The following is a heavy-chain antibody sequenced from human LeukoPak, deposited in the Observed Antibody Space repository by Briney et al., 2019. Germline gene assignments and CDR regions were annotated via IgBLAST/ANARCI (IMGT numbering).Heavy chain of an antibody. Sequence: GGSLRLSCAASGFTFNDYGMHWVRQAPGKGLEWVSLITWDGYSTDYADSVEGRFSISRDNKKKSLYLQMNSLRPDDTAFYYCVKVTGSSSNWYFDLWGRGTLVTVSS. CDR2: ITWDGYST. CDR3: VKVTGSSSNWYFDL. CDR1: GFTFNDYG. V-gene: IGHV3-43D*03. D-gene: IGHD6-6*01. J-gene: IGHJ2*01.